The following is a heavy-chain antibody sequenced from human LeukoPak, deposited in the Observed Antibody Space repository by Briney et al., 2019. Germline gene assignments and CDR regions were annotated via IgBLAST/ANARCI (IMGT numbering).Heavy chain of an antibody. CDR1: GGTFSSSA. Sequence: GASVKLSCKASGGTFSSSAFSWVRQASGQGLEWMGGFIPLLRAANYAQDLQGRVKITADESTTTAYMQLTSLRSEDTAVYFCARVITIGQPPYYYYMDVWGKGTAVTVSS. J-gene: IGHJ6*03. D-gene: IGHD3-10*01. CDR2: FIPLLRAA. CDR3: ARVITIGQPPYYYYMDV. V-gene: IGHV1-69*13.